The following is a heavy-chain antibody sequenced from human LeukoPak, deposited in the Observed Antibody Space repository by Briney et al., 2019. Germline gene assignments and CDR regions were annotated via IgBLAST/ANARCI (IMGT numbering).Heavy chain of an antibody. CDR3: ARDSTWRLDY. D-gene: IGHD5-12*01. CDR1: GFTFSSYA. J-gene: IGHJ4*02. V-gene: IGHV3-23*01. Sequence: GGSLRLSCAASGFTFSSYAMSWVRQAPGKGLEWVSAISGSGGSTYYADSVKGRFTISRDNSKNTLYLQMNSLRADDTALYFCARDSTWRLDYWGQGTLITVSS. CDR2: ISGSGGST.